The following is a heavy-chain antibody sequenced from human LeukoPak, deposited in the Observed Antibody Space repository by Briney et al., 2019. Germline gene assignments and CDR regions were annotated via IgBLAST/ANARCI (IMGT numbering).Heavy chain of an antibody. CDR2: IRYDGSNK. J-gene: IGHJ3*02. CDR3: ARGQWGPVAGAFDI. D-gene: IGHD7-27*01. V-gene: IGHV3-30*02. CDR1: GFTFSSYG. Sequence: GGSLRLSCAASGFTFSSYGMHWVRQAPGKGLEWVAFIRYDGSNKYYADSVKGRFTISRDNSKNTLYLQMNSLRAEDTAVYYCARGQWGPVAGAFDIWGQGTMVTVSS.